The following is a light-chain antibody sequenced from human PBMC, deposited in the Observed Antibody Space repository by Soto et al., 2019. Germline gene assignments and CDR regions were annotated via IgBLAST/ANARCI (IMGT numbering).Light chain of an antibody. V-gene: IGKV3-11*01. Sequence: EIVLTQSPATLSLSPGERATLSCRASQSVSNDLVWYHQKPGQAPRLVIYYASNSASGIPARFSGSGSGTDFTLAISSLEPEDFAVYYCQQRSSWPPTFGGGTKVELK. CDR1: QSVSND. CDR3: QQRSSWPPT. J-gene: IGKJ4*01. CDR2: YAS.